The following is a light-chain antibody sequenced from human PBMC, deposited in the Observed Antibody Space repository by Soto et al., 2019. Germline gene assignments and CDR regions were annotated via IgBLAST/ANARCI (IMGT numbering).Light chain of an antibody. CDR1: SSDVGADDY. Sequence: QSALTQPASVSGSPGQSITISCTGTSSDVGADDYVSWYQQHPGKVPKLVIYEVSNRPSGVSNRFSGSKSGNTASLTVSGLQADDEADYYCTSYTSSNTLVFGGGTQLTVL. J-gene: IGLJ2*01. CDR2: EVS. V-gene: IGLV2-14*01. CDR3: TSYTSSNTLV.